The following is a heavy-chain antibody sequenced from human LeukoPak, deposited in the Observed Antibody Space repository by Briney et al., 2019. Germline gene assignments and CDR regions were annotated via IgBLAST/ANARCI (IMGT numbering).Heavy chain of an antibody. J-gene: IGHJ4*02. CDR1: GFIFSDYY. D-gene: IGHD4-11*01. CDR3: ARRLDFSDYGFGFDF. V-gene: IGHV3-11*01. Sequence: PGGSLRLSCATSGFIFSDYYMTWIRQAPGRGLEWVAYINSGGGPIYYAVSVRGRFTISRDNAKNSLYLQMNSLRAEDTAVYYCARRLDFSDYGFGFDFWGQGSQVTVSS. CDR2: INSGGGPI.